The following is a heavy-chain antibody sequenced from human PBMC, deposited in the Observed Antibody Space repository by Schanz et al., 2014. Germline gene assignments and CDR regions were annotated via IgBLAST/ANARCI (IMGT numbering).Heavy chain of an antibody. V-gene: IGHV3-23*01. CDR2: IEFSGGTT. D-gene: IGHD3-22*01. J-gene: IGHJ4*02. CDR1: GFNFKAYA. CDR3: AKQHGVIQQVSDY. Sequence: EVQLLESGGGLVQPGGSLRLSCAASGFNFKAYAMSWVRQAPGKGLEWVSGIEFSGGTTYYADSVKGRFTISRDNSKNILTMQMSSLRAEDTAVYYCAKQHGVIQQVSDYWGQGTLXTVSS.